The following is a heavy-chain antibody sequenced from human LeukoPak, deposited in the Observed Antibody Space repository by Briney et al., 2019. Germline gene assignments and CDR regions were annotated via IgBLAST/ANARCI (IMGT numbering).Heavy chain of an antibody. CDR3: ARDYAIAVSATPWWGFDY. Sequence: GGSLRLSCAASGFTFDDYAMHWVRQAPGKGLEWVAVISYDGSNKYYADSVKGRFTISRDNSKNTLYLQMNGLRAEDTTVYYCARDYAIAVSATPWWGFDYWGQGTLVTVSS. CDR2: ISYDGSNK. J-gene: IGHJ4*02. V-gene: IGHV3-30-3*01. CDR1: GFTFDDYA. D-gene: IGHD6-19*01.